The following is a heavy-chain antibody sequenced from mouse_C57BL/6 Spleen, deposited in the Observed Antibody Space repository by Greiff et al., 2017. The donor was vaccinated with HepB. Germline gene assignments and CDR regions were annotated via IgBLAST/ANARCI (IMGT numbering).Heavy chain of an antibody. V-gene: IGHV1-61*01. CDR3: ARKITTVVSPFHWYFDV. D-gene: IGHD1-1*01. Sequence: QVQLQQPGAELVRPGSSVKLSCKASGYTFTSYWMDWVKQRPGQGLEWIGNIYPSDSETHYNQKFKDKATLTVDKSSSTAYMQLSSLTSEDSAVYYCARKITTVVSPFHWYFDVWGTGTTVTVSS. CDR1: GYTFTSYW. J-gene: IGHJ1*03. CDR2: IYPSDSET.